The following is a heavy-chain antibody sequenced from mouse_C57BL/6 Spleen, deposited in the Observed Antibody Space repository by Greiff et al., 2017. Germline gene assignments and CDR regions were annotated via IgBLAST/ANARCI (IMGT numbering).Heavy chain of an antibody. J-gene: IGHJ3*01. Sequence: QVQLQQPGAELVRPGSSVKLSCKASGYTFTSYWMHWVKQRPIQGLEWIGNIDPSDSETHYNQKFKDKATLTVDKSSSTAYMQLSSLTSEDSAVYYCARGAERGAWFAYWGQGTLVTVSA. CDR2: IDPSDSET. V-gene: IGHV1-52*01. CDR1: GYTFTSYW. CDR3: ARGAERGAWFAY.